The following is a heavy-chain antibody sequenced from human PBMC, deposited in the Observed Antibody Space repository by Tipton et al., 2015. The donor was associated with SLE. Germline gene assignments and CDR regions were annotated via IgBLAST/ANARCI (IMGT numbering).Heavy chain of an antibody. Sequence: GSLRLSCAAPGFTFSDYYMSWIRQAPGKGLEWVSYISSSSSYTNYADSVKGRFTISRDNSKNTLYLQMNSLRAEDTAVYYCAKAMVQGDYWGQGTLVTVSS. V-gene: IGHV3-11*05. D-gene: IGHD3-10*01. J-gene: IGHJ4*02. CDR1: GFTFSDYY. CDR3: AKAMVQGDY. CDR2: ISSSSSYT.